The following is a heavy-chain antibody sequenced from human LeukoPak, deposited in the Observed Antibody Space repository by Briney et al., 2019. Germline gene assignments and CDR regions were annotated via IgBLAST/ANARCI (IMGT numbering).Heavy chain of an antibody. Sequence: KPSETLSLTCTVSGYPISSGYYWGWIRQPPGKGLEWIGRIYHSGSTYYNPSLKSRVTISVDTSKNQFSLKLSSVTAADTAVYYCARAGTVRFLHWFDPWGQGTLVTVSP. J-gene: IGHJ5*02. CDR3: ARAGTVRFLHWFDP. CDR1: GYPISSGYY. CDR2: IYHSGST. V-gene: IGHV4-38-2*02. D-gene: IGHD3-3*01.